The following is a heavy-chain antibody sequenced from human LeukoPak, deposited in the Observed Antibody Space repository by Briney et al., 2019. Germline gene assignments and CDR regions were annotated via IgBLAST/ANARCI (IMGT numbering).Heavy chain of an antibody. CDR2: ISYDGSNK. CDR3: ARDQPRYCSGGSCYSGPYDY. V-gene: IGHV3-30*04. Sequence: GGSLRLSCAASGFTFSSYAMHWVRQAPGKGLEWVAVISYDGSNKYYADSVKGRFTISRDNSKNTLYLQMNSLRAEDTAAYYCARDQPRYCSGGSCYSGPYDYWGQGTLVTVSS. D-gene: IGHD2-15*01. J-gene: IGHJ4*02. CDR1: GFTFSSYA.